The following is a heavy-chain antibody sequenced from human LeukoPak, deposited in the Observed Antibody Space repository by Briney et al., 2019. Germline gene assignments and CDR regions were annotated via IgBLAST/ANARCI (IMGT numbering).Heavy chain of an antibody. V-gene: IGHV3-53*01. Sequence: GGSLRLSCAASGFTVNNNYMTWVRQAPGKGLEWVSVIYSGGTTYYADSVKGRFTISRDNSKNTLYLQMNSLRVDDTAVYYCARDPGIRNGMDVWGQGTTVTVSS. D-gene: IGHD2/OR15-2a*01. CDR3: ARDPGIRNGMDV. J-gene: IGHJ6*02. CDR1: GFTVNNNY. CDR2: IYSGGTT.